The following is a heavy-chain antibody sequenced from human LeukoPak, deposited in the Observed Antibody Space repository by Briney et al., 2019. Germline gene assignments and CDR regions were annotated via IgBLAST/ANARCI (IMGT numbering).Heavy chain of an antibody. D-gene: IGHD2-2*01. V-gene: IGHV1-69*13. CDR1: GYTFTSYG. Sequence: GASVKVSCKASGYTFTSYGISWVRQAPGQWLEWMGGIIPSFGTANYAQKFQGRVTITADESTSTAYMELSSLRSEDTAVYYCARAAHRYSSSTSCQRIDAFDIWGQGTMVTVSS. CDR3: ARAAHRYSSSTSCQRIDAFDI. J-gene: IGHJ3*02. CDR2: IIPSFGTA.